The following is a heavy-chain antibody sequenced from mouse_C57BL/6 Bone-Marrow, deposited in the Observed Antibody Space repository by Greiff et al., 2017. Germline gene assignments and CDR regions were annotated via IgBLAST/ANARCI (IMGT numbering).Heavy chain of an antibody. D-gene: IGHD1-1*01. CDR3: AHYCSKGY. Sequence: QVQLQQPGAELVMPGASVKLSCKASGYTFTSYWMHWVKQRPGQGLEWIGRIHPNSGSTNYNEKFKSKATLTVDKSSSTAYMHLSSLTSEDSAVYYGAHYCSKGYWGQGTTLTVSS. CDR1: GYTFTSYW. J-gene: IGHJ2*01. V-gene: IGHV1-64*01. CDR2: IHPNSGST.